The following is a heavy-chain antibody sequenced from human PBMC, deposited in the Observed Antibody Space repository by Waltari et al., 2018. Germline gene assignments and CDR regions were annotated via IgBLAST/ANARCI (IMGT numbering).Heavy chain of an antibody. CDR2: VHGSGRS. CDR1: GDSVTHRYW. Sequence: QLQLHESSPGLVKPSETLSLTCAVSGDSVTHRYWWSWVRQAPGKGLEWIGQVHGSGRSNYNPSFASRVTVSLDMSNNQVSLKVTSAIAADTAVYYCARDRGRGLYLDSWGPGTLVTVSP. J-gene: IGHJ4*02. V-gene: IGHV4-4*02. D-gene: IGHD2-15*01. CDR3: ARDRGRGLYLDS.